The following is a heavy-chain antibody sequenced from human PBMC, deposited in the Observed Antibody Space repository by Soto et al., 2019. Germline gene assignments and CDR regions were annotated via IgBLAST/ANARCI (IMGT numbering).Heavy chain of an antibody. CDR2: IRSKTDGGTT. Sequence: GSLRLSCTASGFTFGDYAMSWFRQAPGKGLEWVGFIRSKTDGGTTEYAASVKGRFTILRDDSKSIAYLQMNSLKTEDTAVYYCSRSRDYVDYGGGYWGQGTLVTVSS. J-gene: IGHJ4*02. D-gene: IGHD4-17*01. V-gene: IGHV3-49*03. CDR1: GFTFGDYA. CDR3: SRSRDYVDYGGGY.